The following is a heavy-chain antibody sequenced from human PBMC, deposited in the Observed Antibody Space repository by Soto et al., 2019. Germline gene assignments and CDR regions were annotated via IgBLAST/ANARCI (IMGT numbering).Heavy chain of an antibody. CDR3: AGPSGRITGTTNYYYYGMDV. J-gene: IGHJ6*02. CDR2: IYPGDSDT. CDR1: GYSFTSYW. D-gene: IGHD1-7*01. Sequence: GESLKISCKGSGYSFTSYWIGWVRQMPGKGLGWMGIIYPGDSDTRYSPSFQGQVTISADKSISTAYLQWSSLKASDTAMYYCAGPSGRITGTTNYYYYGMDVWGQGTTVTVYS. V-gene: IGHV5-51*01.